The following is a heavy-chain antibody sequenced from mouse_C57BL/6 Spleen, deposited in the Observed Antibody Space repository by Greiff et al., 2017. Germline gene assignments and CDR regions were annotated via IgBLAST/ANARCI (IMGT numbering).Heavy chain of an antibody. CDR1: GYTFTSYW. J-gene: IGHJ2*01. CDR3: ATIADFGSDY. V-gene: IGHV1-59*01. Sequence: VQLQQPGAELVRPGTSVKLSCKASGYTFTSYWMHWVKQRPGQGLEWIGVIDPSDSYTNYNQKFKGKATLTVDTSSSTAYMQLSSLTSEDSAVYYCATIADFGSDYWGQGTTLTVSS. CDR2: IDPSDSYT.